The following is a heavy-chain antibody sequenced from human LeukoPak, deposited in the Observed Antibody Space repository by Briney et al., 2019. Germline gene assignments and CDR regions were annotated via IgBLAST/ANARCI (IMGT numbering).Heavy chain of an antibody. CDR1: GYTFTSYV. Sequence: EASVKVSCKASGYTFTSYVINWVRQATGQGLEWMGWMNPNSGNTGYAQKFQGRVTMTRNTSISTAYMELSSLRSEDTAVYYCARGKRAVAGKGRPYYYYMDVWGKGTTVTVSS. D-gene: IGHD6-19*01. CDR3: ARGKRAVAGKGRPYYYYMDV. V-gene: IGHV1-8*01. J-gene: IGHJ6*03. CDR2: MNPNSGNT.